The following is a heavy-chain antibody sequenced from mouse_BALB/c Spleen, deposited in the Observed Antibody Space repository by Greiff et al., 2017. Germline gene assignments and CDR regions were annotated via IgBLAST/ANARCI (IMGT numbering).Heavy chain of an antibody. D-gene: IGHD2-12*01. CDR3: ARSNDVYFDY. J-gene: IGHJ2*01. CDR1: GYNFTSYW. CDR2: IYPGSGST. V-gene: IGHV1-55*01. Sequence: QVQLQQPGAELVKPGTSVKLSCKASGYNFTSYWINWVKLRPGQGLEWIGDIYPGSGSTNYNEKFKSKATLTVDTSSSTAYMQLSSLASEDSALYYCARSNDVYFDYWGQGTTLTVSS.